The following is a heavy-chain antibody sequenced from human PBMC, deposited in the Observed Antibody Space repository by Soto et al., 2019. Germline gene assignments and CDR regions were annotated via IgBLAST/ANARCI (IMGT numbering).Heavy chain of an antibody. CDR3: AKDGYYGSGIYYYYYMDV. D-gene: IGHD3-10*01. CDR1: GFTFDDYA. CDR2: ISWNSGSI. J-gene: IGHJ6*03. V-gene: IGHV3-9*01. Sequence: EVQLVESGGGLVQPGRSLRLSCAASGFTFDDYAMHWVRQAPGKGLEWVSGISWNSGSIGYADSVKGRFTISRDNAKNSLYLQMNSPRAEDTALYYCAKDGYYGSGIYYYYYMDVWGKGTTVTVSS.